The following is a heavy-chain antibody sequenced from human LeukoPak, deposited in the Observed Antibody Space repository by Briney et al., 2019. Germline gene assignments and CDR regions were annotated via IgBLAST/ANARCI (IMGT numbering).Heavy chain of an antibody. J-gene: IGHJ5*02. D-gene: IGHD4-17*01. CDR1: GGSISSSFYY. Sequence: SETLSLTCTVSGGSISSSFYYWGWIRQPPGKGLEWIGSIYHSGSTYYNPSLKSRVTISVDTSRNQFSLNLSSVTAADRAVYYCARHYGPWGQGTLVAVSS. V-gene: IGHV4-39*01. CDR2: IYHSGST. CDR3: ARHYGP.